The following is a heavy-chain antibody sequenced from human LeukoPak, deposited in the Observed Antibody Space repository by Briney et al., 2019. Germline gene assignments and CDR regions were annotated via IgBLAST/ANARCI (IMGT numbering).Heavy chain of an antibody. CDR1: GGSISSYS. V-gene: IGHV4-59*08. Sequence: SETLSLTCIVSGGSISSYSWNWIRQSPGKGLEWVGYISHSGTTSYNSSLKSRVTISVDTSKNQLSLKLTSVTAADTAVYYCARWDDSAWGFGNWGPGTLDTVSS. CDR2: ISHSGTT. D-gene: IGHD6-19*01. CDR3: ARWDDSAWGFGN. J-gene: IGHJ4*02.